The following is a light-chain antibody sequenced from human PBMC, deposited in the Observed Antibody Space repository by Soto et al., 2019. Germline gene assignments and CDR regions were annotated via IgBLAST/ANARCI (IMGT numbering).Light chain of an antibody. CDR1: QSISSW. V-gene: IGKV1-5*03. CDR3: QQYNSYWT. J-gene: IGKJ1*01. Sequence: DLQMTQSPSTLSASVGDRVTITCRASQSISSWLAWYQQKPGKAPKLLICKASSLESGVPSRFSGSGSGTEFTLTISSLQPDDFATYYCQQYNSYWTFGQGTKVDIK. CDR2: KAS.